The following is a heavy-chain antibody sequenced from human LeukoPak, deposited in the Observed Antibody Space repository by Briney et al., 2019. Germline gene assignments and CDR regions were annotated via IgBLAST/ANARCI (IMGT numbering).Heavy chain of an antibody. CDR1: GYTFTGYY. J-gene: IGHJ4*02. V-gene: IGHV1-2*02. Sequence: GASVKVSCKASGYTFTGYYMHWVRQAPGQGREWMGWINPNSGGTNYAQKFQGRVTMTRDTSISTAYMELSRLRSDDTAVYYCARDLTYYYDSSGFTGNLPSYWGQGTLVTVSS. CDR3: ARDLTYYYDSSGFTGNLPSY. D-gene: IGHD3-22*01. CDR2: INPNSGGT.